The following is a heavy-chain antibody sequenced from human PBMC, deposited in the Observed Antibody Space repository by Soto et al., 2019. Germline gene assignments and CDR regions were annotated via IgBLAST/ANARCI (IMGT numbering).Heavy chain of an antibody. CDR3: AKAHSYGTHRTPDLANYYYYGMDV. Sequence: WGSLRLSCAASGFTFSSYGMSWVRQAPGKGLEWVSGISGSGGSTYYADSVKGRFTISRDNSKNTLYLQMNSLRAEDTAVYYCAKAHSYGTHRTPDLANYYYYGMDVWGQGTTVTVSS. D-gene: IGHD2-15*01. CDR2: ISGSGGST. CDR1: GFTFSSYG. J-gene: IGHJ6*02. V-gene: IGHV3-23*01.